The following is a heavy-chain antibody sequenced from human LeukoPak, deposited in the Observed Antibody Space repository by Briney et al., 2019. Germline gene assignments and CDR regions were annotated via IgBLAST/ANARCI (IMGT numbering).Heavy chain of an antibody. CDR3: ARTAMTYVPIDY. J-gene: IGHJ4*02. D-gene: IGHD5-18*01. CDR1: GGSFSGDY. V-gene: IGHV4-34*01. Sequence: SETLSLTCAVYGGSFSGDYWSWIRQPPGKGLEWIGEINHSGSTNYNPSLKSRVTISVDTSKNQFSLKLSSVTAADTAVYYCARTAMTYVPIDYWGQGTLVTVSS. CDR2: INHSGST.